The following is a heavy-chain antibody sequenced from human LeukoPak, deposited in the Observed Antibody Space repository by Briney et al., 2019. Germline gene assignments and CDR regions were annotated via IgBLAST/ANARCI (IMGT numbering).Heavy chain of an antibody. D-gene: IGHD1-26*01. CDR2: IYTSGST. CDR3: ATTTSGGDAFDI. CDR1: GESFSGYY. J-gene: IGHJ3*02. Sequence: SETLSLTCAVYGESFSGYYWSWIRQPAGKGLEWIGRIYTSGSTNYNPSLKSRVTMSVDTSNNQFSLNLRSVTAADTAVYYCATTTSGGDAFDIWGQGTMVTVSS. V-gene: IGHV4-59*10.